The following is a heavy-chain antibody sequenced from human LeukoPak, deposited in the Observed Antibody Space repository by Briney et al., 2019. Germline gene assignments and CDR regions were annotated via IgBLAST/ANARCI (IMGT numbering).Heavy chain of an antibody. Sequence: SQTLSLTCTVSGGSISSGDYYWSWIRQPLGKGLEWIGYIYYSGSTYYNPSLKSRVTISVDTSKNQFSLKLSSVTAADTAVYYCARAADCSGGSCYSGVRNAFDIWGQGTMVTVSS. CDR1: GGSISSGDYY. D-gene: IGHD2-15*01. J-gene: IGHJ3*02. V-gene: IGHV4-30-4*01. CDR3: ARAADCSGGSCYSGVRNAFDI. CDR2: IYYSGST.